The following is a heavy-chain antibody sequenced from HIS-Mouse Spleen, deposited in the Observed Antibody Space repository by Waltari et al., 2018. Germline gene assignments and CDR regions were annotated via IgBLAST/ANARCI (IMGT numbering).Heavy chain of an antibody. CDR1: GGSCSGCY. CDR2: INHSGST. V-gene: IGHV4-34*01. Sequence: QVQLQQWGAGLLKPSETLSLTCAVYGGSCSGCYWSWIRQPPGKGLEWIGEINHSGSTNYNPSLKSRVTISVDTSKNQFSLKLSSVTAADTAVYYCARSPRGTGAQGYFDLWGRGTLVTVSS. CDR3: ARSPRGTGAQGYFDL. J-gene: IGHJ2*01. D-gene: IGHD1-1*01.